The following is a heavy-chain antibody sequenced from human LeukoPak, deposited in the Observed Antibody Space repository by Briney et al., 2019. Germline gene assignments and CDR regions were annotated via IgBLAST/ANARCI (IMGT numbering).Heavy chain of an antibody. CDR1: GFTFSSYG. CDR3: TTVLTMVRGVENWFDP. J-gene: IGHJ5*02. Sequence: GGTLRLSCAASGFTFSSYGMSWVRQAPGKGLEWVGRIKSRTDGGTTDYAAPVKGRFTISRDDSKNTLYLQMNSLKTEDTAVYYCTTVLTMVRGVENWFDPWGQGTLVTVSS. CDR2: IKSRTDGGTT. D-gene: IGHD3-10*01. V-gene: IGHV3-15*01.